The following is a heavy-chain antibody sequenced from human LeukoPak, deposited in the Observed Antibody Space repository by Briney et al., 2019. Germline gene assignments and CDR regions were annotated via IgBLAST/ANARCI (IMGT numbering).Heavy chain of an antibody. D-gene: IGHD6-19*01. CDR2: INSDGSYT. J-gene: IGHJ6*02. CDR3: IRGSIGWSGMDV. CDR1: GFTLSGYW. V-gene: IGHV3-74*01. Sequence: GGSLRLSCAASGFTLSGYWIHWVRQAPGKGLVCVSRINSDGSYTSYADAVKGRFTISRDNAKNTLYMQINSLKTEDTAVYYCIRGSIGWSGMDVWSQGTTVTVSS.